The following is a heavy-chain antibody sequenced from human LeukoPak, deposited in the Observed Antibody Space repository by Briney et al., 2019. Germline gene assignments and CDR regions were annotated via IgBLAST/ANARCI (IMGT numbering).Heavy chain of an antibody. CDR3: ATEDHYYDSSGRFDY. D-gene: IGHD3-22*01. V-gene: IGHV3-7*04. CDR1: GFTFISYW. CDR2: IKQDGSEK. J-gene: IGHJ4*02. Sequence: PGGSLRLSCAASGFTFISYWMSWVRQAPEKGLEWVANIKQDGSEKYYVDSVKGRFTISRDNAKNSLYLQMNSLRAEDTAVYYCATEDHYYDSSGRFDYWGQGTLVTVSS.